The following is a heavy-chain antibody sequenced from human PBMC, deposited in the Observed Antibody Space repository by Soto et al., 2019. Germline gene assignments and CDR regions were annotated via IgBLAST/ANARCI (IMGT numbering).Heavy chain of an antibody. CDR3: ASWFKEAGIGVNYYGAMNI. J-gene: IGHJ6*01. V-gene: IGHV1-69*13. D-gene: IGHD1-1*01. Sequence: GASVKVSCKASGGTFSNYAFSWVRQAPGQGLERLGGIMPIFGRPDYAQKFRDRVTITADESTSTAHMELTSLRSEDTAVYYCASWFKEAGIGVNYYGAMNILGHETMATVSS. CDR1: GGTFSNYA. CDR2: IMPIFGRP.